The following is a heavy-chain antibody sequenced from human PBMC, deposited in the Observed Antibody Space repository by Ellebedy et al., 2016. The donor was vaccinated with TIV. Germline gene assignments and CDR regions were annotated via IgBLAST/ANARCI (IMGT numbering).Heavy chain of an antibody. Sequence: ASVKVSCXASGYTFTSYYMHWVRQAPGQGLEWMGIINPSGGSTSYAQKFQGRVTMTRDTSTSTVYMELSSLRSEDTAVYYCAREMEGFTTMGYFDYWGQGTLVTVSS. CDR2: INPSGGST. J-gene: IGHJ4*02. D-gene: IGHD3-3*01. CDR3: AREMEGFTTMGYFDY. V-gene: IGHV1-46*01. CDR1: GYTFTSYY.